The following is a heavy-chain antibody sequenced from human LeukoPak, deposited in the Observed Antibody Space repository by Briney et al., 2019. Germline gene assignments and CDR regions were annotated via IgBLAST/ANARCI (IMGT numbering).Heavy chain of an antibody. Sequence: PGGSLRLSCAASGFTLSSYWMHWVRQAPGKGVVWVSRISSDGRSTSFADSVQGRFTISRDNAKNTLYLQMNSLRAEDTAVYYCAREVTTLDYWGQGTLVTVSS. D-gene: IGHD4-17*01. CDR1: GFTLSSYW. V-gene: IGHV3-74*01. J-gene: IGHJ4*02. CDR3: AREVTTLDY. CDR2: ISSDGRST.